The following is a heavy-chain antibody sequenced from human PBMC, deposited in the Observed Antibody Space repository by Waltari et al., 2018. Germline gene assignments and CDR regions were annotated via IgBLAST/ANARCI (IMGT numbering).Heavy chain of an antibody. CDR3: ARDSAFCDGCAVDL. V-gene: IGHV3-7*03. Sequence: LVESGGDLVRPGGSLRLSCAASGFNLRSYWMSWVRQAPGKGREGWANINCDGSAQWYEDSVSGRLTVSRDNAKNSVFLQMTGLRVDDTAVYYCARDSAFCDGCAVDLWGQGTMVSVSS. D-gene: IGHD3-10*01. CDR2: INCDGSAQ. J-gene: IGHJ3*01. CDR1: GFNLRSYW.